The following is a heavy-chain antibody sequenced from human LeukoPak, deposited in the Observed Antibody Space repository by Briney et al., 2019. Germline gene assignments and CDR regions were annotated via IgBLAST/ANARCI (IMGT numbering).Heavy chain of an antibody. Sequence: SVKVSCKASGYTFTSYGISWVRQAPGQGLEWMGRIIPILGIANYAQKFQGRVTITADKSTSTAYMELSSLRSEDTAVYYCAREVRTQQLVKAHFDYWGQGTLVTVSS. CDR2: IIPILGIA. J-gene: IGHJ4*02. CDR3: AREVRTQQLVKAHFDY. V-gene: IGHV1-69*04. CDR1: GYTFTSYG. D-gene: IGHD6-13*01.